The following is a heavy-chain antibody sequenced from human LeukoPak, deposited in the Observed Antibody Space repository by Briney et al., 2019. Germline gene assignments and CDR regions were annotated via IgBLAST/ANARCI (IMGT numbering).Heavy chain of an antibody. CDR2: ISDSGRST. CDR1: GITLSNYG. CDR3: AKRGVVIRVILVGFHKEAYYFDS. D-gene: IGHD2-15*01. Sequence: GGSLRLSCAVSGITLSNYGMSWVRQAPGKGLEWGAGISDSGRSTNYADSVKGRFTISRDNPKNTLYLQMNSLRAEDTAVYFCAKRGVVIRVILVGFHKEAYYFDSWGQGALVTVSS. V-gene: IGHV3-23*01. J-gene: IGHJ4*02.